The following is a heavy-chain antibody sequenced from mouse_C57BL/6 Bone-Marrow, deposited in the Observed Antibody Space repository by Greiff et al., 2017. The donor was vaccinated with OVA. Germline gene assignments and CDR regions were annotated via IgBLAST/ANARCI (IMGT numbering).Heavy chain of an antibody. CDR2: ISNLAYSI. CDR3: ARDSNSRYWYCDV. V-gene: IGHV5-15*01. D-gene: IGHD2-5*01. J-gene: IGHJ1*03. CDR1: GFTFSDYG. Sequence: DVHLVESGGGLVQPGGSLKLSCAASGFTFSDYGMAWVRQAPRKGPEWVAFISNLAYSIYYADTVTGLFTISRDNAKNTLYLEMSSPRSEDTAMYYCARDSNSRYWYCDVWGTGTTVTVSS.